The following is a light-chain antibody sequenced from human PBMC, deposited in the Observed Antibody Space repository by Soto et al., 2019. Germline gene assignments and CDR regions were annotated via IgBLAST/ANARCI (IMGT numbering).Light chain of an antibody. Sequence: EIVLTRSPGTLSLSPGERATLSCRASQSVSSNYLAWYQQRPGQAPRLLIYGASSRATGITDRFSGSGSWTDFTLTIRRLEPLNFAMYCSPPSTRSPQTLVHGTQVDIK. CDR3: PPSTRSPQT. J-gene: IGKJ1*01. CDR1: QSVSSNY. V-gene: IGKV3-20*01. CDR2: GAS.